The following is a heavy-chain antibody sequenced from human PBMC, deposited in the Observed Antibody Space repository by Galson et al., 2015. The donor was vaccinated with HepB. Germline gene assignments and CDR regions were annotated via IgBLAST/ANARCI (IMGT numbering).Heavy chain of an antibody. CDR2: ISYDGSNK. V-gene: IGHV3-30*18. Sequence: SLRLSCAASGFTFSSYGMHWVRQAPGKGLEWVAVISYDGSNKYYADSVKGRFTISRDNSKNTLYLQMNSLRAEDTAVYYCAKDGASGSYWEVYWGQGTLVTVSS. CDR3: AKDGASGSYWEVY. J-gene: IGHJ4*02. D-gene: IGHD1-26*01. CDR1: GFTFSSYG.